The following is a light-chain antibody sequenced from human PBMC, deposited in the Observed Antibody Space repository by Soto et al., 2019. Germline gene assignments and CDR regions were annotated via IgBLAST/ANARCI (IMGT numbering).Light chain of an antibody. V-gene: IGKV3-20*01. CDR2: GAS. CDR3: QQYGSSPSGYT. J-gene: IGKJ2*01. Sequence: EIVLTQSPGTLSLSPGERATLSCRASQSVSSSYLAWYQQKPGQGPRLLIYGASPRATGIPDRFSGSGSGTDFTLTISRLEPADFAVYYCQQYGSSPSGYTFGQGTKLEIK. CDR1: QSVSSSY.